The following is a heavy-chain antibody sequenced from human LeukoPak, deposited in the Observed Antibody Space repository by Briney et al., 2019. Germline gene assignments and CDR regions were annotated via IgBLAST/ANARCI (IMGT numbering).Heavy chain of an antibody. CDR3: TKPANDYGGNSVDY. Sequence: GGSLRLSCAASGFTFSDYYMSWIRQAPGKGLEWVSYISSSGSTIYYADSVKGRFTISRDNAKNSLYLQMNSLRAEDTAVYYCTKPANDYGGNSVDYWGQGTLVTVSS. D-gene: IGHD4-23*01. CDR1: GFTFSDYY. V-gene: IGHV3-11*01. CDR2: ISSSGSTI. J-gene: IGHJ4*02.